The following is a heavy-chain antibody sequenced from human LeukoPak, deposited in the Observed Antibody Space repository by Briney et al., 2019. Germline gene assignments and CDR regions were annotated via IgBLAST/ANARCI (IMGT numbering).Heavy chain of an antibody. D-gene: IGHD4-17*01. V-gene: IGHV3-30*04. CDR3: ARDPSGDYYFDY. CDR2: ISHDGSSK. J-gene: IGHJ4*02. CDR1: GFTFSSHA. Sequence: GRSLRLSCAASGFTFSSHAMHWVRQAPGKGLEWVAVISHDGSSKYYADSVKGRFTISRDNSKNMLYLQMGSLRPDDTAVYYCARDPSGDYYFDYWGQGTLVTVSS.